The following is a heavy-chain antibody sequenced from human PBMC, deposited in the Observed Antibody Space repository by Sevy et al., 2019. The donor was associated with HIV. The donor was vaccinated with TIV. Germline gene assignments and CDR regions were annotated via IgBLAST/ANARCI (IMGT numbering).Heavy chain of an antibody. CDR3: SSSLGTTPDFSY. CDR1: GYSFTSYW. CDR2: IYPGDSDT. V-gene: IGHV5-51*01. Sequence: GGSLEISCKGSGYSFTSYWIGWVRQMPGKGLEWMGIIYPGDSDTRYSPSFQGQVTISADKSISTAYLQWNSRKASDTALYYCSSSLGTTPDFSYWGQGTLVTVSS. J-gene: IGHJ4*02. D-gene: IGHD7-27*01.